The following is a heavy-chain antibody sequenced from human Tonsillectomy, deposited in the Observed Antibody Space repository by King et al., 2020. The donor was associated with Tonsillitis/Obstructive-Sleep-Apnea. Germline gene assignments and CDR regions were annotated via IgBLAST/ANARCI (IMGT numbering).Heavy chain of an antibody. V-gene: IGHV4-34*01. J-gene: IGHJ6*03. Sequence: VQLQQWGAGLLKPSETLSLTCAVYGGSFGGYYWSWIRQPPGKGLEWIGEINHSGSTNYNPSLKSRVTISVDTSKNQFSLKLSSVTAADTAVYYCARALGYCSGGSCYSEFPYYYYYYMDVWGKGTTVTVSS. D-gene: IGHD2-15*01. CDR1: GGSFGGYY. CDR3: ARALGYCSGGSCYSEFPYYYYYYMDV. CDR2: INHSGST.